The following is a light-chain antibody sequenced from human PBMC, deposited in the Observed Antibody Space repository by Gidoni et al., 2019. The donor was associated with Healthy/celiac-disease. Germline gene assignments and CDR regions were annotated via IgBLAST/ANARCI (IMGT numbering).Light chain of an antibody. Sequence: PGERATLSCRASQSVSSYLAWYQQKPGQAPRLLIYDASNRATGIPARFSGSGSGADFTLTISSLEPEDFAVYYCQQRSNWPIFTFGPGTKVDIK. CDR3: QQRSNWPIFT. CDR1: QSVSSY. V-gene: IGKV3-11*01. CDR2: DAS. J-gene: IGKJ3*01.